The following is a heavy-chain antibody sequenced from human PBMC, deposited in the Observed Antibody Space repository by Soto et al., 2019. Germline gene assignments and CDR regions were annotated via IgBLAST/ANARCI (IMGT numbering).Heavy chain of an antibody. CDR3: ARDLVSRDAFDI. V-gene: IGHV3-21*01. J-gene: IGHJ3*02. Sequence: GGSLRLSCAASGFTFSSYSMNWVRQAPGKGLEWVSSISSSSSYIYYADSVKGRFTISRDNAKNSLYLQMNSLRAEDTAVYYCARDLVSRDAFDIWGQGTMVTVS. CDR1: GFTFSSYS. CDR2: ISSSSSYI. D-gene: IGHD3-16*01.